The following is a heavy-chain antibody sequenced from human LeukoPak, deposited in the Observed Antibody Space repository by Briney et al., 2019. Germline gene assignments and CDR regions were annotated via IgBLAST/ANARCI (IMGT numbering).Heavy chain of an antibody. CDR2: IYYSGST. D-gene: IGHD1-26*01. CDR3: ARDSGSYPWDYYGMDV. CDR1: GGSISSYY. Sequence: SGTLSLTCTVSGGSISSYYWSWIRQPPGKGLEWIGYIYYSGSTNYNPSLKSRVTISVDTSKNQFSLKLSSVTAADTAVYYCARDSGSYPWDYYGMDVWGQGTTVTVSS. J-gene: IGHJ6*02. V-gene: IGHV4-59*01.